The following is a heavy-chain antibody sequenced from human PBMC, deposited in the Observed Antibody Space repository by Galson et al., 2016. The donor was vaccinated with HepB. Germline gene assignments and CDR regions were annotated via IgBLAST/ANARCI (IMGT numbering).Heavy chain of an antibody. Sequence: SVKVSCKASGDTFTTFGLTWVRQAPGQGLEWMGWISAYNGNTKYAQEFQDRVTMTTDTSTSTAYMELRSLRSDDTAVYYCARTRHYDSSGYYHWGQGTLVTVSS. CDR2: ISAYNGNT. V-gene: IGHV1-18*01. CDR1: GDTFTTFG. CDR3: ARTRHYDSSGYYH. D-gene: IGHD3-22*01. J-gene: IGHJ4*02.